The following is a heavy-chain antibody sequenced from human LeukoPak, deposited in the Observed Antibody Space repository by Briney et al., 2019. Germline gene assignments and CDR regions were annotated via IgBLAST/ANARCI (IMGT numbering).Heavy chain of an antibody. CDR3: ARDIVVVPAALP. Sequence: PGGSLRLSCAASGFTFSSYSMNWVRQAPGKGLEWVSSISSSSSYIYYADSVKGRFTISRDNAKNSLYLQVNSLRAEDTAVYYCARDIVVVPAALPWGQGTLVTVSS. CDR2: ISSSSSYI. D-gene: IGHD2-2*01. J-gene: IGHJ5*02. V-gene: IGHV3-21*01. CDR1: GFTFSSYS.